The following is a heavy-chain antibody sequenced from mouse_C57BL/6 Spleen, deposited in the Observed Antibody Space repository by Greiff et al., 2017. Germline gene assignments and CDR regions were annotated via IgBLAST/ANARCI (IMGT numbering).Heavy chain of an antibody. V-gene: IGHV1-72*01. CDR3: AREWEEYDGSRFAY. J-gene: IGHJ3*01. CDR2: IDPNSGGT. CDR1: GYTFTRYW. Sequence: QVQLQQPGAELVKPGASVKLSCKASGYTFTRYWMHWVKQRPGRGLEWIGRIDPNSGGTKYNAKFKSKATLTVDKPSSTAYMQLSSLTSEESAVYYCAREWEEYDGSRFAYWGQGTLVTVSA. D-gene: IGHD1-1*01.